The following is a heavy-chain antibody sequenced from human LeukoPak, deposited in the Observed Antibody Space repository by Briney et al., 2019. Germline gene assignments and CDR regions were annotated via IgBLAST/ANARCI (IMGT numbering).Heavy chain of an antibody. CDR1: GFTFSSYA. J-gene: IGHJ3*02. V-gene: IGHV3-23*01. Sequence: GGSLRLSCAASGFTFSSYAMSWVRQAPGKGLEWVSVISGSGGTTYYADSVKGRFTISRDNSKNTLYLQMNSLRAEDTAVYYCAKDRVGMTADDAFDIWGQGTMVTVSS. D-gene: IGHD2-21*02. CDR3: AKDRVGMTADDAFDI. CDR2: ISGSGGTT.